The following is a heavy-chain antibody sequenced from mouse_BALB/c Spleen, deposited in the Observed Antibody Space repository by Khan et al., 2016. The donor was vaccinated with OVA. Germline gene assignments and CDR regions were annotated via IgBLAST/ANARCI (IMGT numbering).Heavy chain of an antibody. CDR3: AKNYRYDVYFDY. J-gene: IGHJ2*01. D-gene: IGHD2-14*01. Sequence: VQLQQSGPELVKPGASVKMSCRASGYTFTSYVMHWLRQKPGQGLEWIGYIYTFNDDTKYNEKFKGKATLTSDKSSSTAYMELSSLTSEDSAVYYCAKNYRYDVYFDYWGQGTTLTVSS. V-gene: IGHV1S136*01. CDR2: IYTFNDDT. CDR1: GYTFTSYV.